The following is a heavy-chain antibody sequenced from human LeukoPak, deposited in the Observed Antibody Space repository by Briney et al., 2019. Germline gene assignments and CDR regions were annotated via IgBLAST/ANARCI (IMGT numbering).Heavy chain of an antibody. V-gene: IGHV4-59*08. Sequence: SETLSLTCTVSGGSISSYYWSWIRQPPGKGLEWIGYIYYSGSTNYNPSLKSRVTISVDTSKNQFSLRLSSVTAADTAIYYCARAVSGRFDYWGQGTLVTVSS. CDR3: ARAVSGRFDY. D-gene: IGHD6-19*01. CDR2: IYYSGST. CDR1: GGSISSYY. J-gene: IGHJ4*02.